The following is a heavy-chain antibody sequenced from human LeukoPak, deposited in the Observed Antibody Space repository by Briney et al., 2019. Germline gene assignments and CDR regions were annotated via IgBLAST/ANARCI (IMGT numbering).Heavy chain of an antibody. CDR1: GFTFNNYG. J-gene: IGHJ4*02. CDR2: KRFDGGNK. Sequence: PGGSLRLSCAASGFTFNNYGMHWVRQAPGKGLEWVAFKRFDGGNKYYADSVKGRFTISRDSSKNTLFLQMNSLRADDTAVYYCAKDSLRTYYGSGSYPLDYWAREPWSPSPQ. CDR3: AKDSLRTYYGSGSYPLDY. V-gene: IGHV3-30*02. D-gene: IGHD3-10*01.